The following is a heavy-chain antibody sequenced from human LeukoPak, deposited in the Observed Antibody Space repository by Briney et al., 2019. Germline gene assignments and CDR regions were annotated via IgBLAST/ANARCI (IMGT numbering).Heavy chain of an antibody. CDR3: AKDISSSGKRYFDY. CDR1: GFPFSSYA. CDR2: ISGSGVST. D-gene: IGHD6-19*01. J-gene: IGHJ4*02. Sequence: GSLRLSFAASGFPFSSYAMSWVRQAPGKGLEWVSAISGSGVSTDWADSLKGRFTSSRDNSKNTLYLQMNSLRAESTALYYCAKDISSSGKRYFDYWGRGHLVIVSS. V-gene: IGHV3-23*01.